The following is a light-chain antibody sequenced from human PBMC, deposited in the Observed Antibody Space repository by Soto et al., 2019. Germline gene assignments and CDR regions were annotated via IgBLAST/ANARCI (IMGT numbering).Light chain of an antibody. CDR1: QGIRNE. CDR3: LQHNIYPLT. Sequence: DIQMTQSPSSLSASVGDRVTITCRASQGIRNELGWYQQKPGKAPKRLIYAASSLQSGVPSRFSGSGSGTEFTLTLSSLQPEDFATYYCLQHNIYPLTFGGGTKVEIK. CDR2: AAS. V-gene: IGKV1-17*01. J-gene: IGKJ4*01.